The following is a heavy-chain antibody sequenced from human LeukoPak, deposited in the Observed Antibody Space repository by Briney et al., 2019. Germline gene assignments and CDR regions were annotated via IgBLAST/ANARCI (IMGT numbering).Heavy chain of an antibody. CDR2: IIAYNGNT. V-gene: IGHV1-18*01. CDR3: ARDLWGIYYGSGVPNWFDP. Sequence: GASVKVSCKASVYTFTSYGISGGRQAPGQGREWMGWIIAYNGNTNYSQNLQDRVTMTTDTSTSTAYMELRSLRSDDTAVYYCARDLWGIYYGSGVPNWFDPWGQGTLVTVSS. CDR1: VYTFTSYG. D-gene: IGHD3-10*01. J-gene: IGHJ5*02.